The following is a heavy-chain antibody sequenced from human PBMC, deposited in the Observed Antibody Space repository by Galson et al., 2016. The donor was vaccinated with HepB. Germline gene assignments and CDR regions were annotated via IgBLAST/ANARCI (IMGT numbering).Heavy chain of an antibody. D-gene: IGHD3-16*01. CDR3: AREAPIGDQFYYYCGMDV. V-gene: IGHV3-48*02. CDR1: GFSFSTNN. Sequence: SLRLSCAASGFSFSTNNMNWVRQAPGKGLEWVSYISSGSTIYYADSVKGRFTISRDNAKNSLYLQMNCLRDEDTAVYYCAREAPIGDQFYYYCGMDVWGQGTTVTVSS. CDR2: ISSGSTI. J-gene: IGHJ6*02.